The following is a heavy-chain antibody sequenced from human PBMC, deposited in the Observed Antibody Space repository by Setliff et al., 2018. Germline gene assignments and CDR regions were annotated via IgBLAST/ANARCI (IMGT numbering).Heavy chain of an antibody. Sequence: PSETLSLTCSVSDFSINSGYYWGWIRQSPGEGLEWIGSICRNGNTYYNPSLKSRVTISVDTSKNQLSLKLNSVTAADTAVYYCARQIDYGDFQYFDYWGQGTLVTVSS. CDR3: ARQIDYGDFQYFDY. J-gene: IGHJ4*02. D-gene: IGHD4-17*01. CDR1: DFSINSGYY. V-gene: IGHV4-38-2*01. CDR2: ICRNGNT.